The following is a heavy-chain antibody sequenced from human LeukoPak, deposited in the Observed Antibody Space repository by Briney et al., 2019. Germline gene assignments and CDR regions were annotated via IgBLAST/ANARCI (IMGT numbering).Heavy chain of an antibody. CDR3: ARDPTSSWETAFDF. J-gene: IGHJ3*01. D-gene: IGHD1-26*01. V-gene: IGHV3-21*01. Sequence: PGGSLRLSCAASGFTFSSYTMNWVRQAPGKGLEWVSSIDSSSIYIYYAASVKGRFTISRDNAKNSLYLQLSSLRAEDTAVYYCARDPTSSWETAFDFWGQGTMVTVSS. CDR2: IDSSSIYI. CDR1: GFTFSSYT.